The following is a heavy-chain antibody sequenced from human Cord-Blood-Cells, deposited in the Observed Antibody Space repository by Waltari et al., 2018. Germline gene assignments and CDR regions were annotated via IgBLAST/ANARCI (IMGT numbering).Heavy chain of an antibody. J-gene: IGHJ4*02. V-gene: IGHV1-46*01. Sequence: QVQLVQSGAEVKKPGASVKVSCKASGYTFTSYYMHWVRQAPGQGLEWMGIIDPSGGSRSYAQKFQGRVTMTRDTSTSTVYMELSSLRSEDTAVYYCARSRDGYNFDYWGQGTLVTVSS. CDR2: IDPSGGSR. CDR3: ARSRDGYNFDY. CDR1: GYTFTSYY. D-gene: IGHD5-12*01.